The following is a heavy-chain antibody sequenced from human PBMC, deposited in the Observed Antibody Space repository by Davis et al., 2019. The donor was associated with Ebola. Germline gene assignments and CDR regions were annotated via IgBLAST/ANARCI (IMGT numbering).Heavy chain of an antibody. CDR3: ARDPDRDYDFWSGSMDV. D-gene: IGHD3-3*01. Sequence: AASVKVSCKASGGTFSSYAVSWVRQAPGQGLEWMGGIIPIFGTANYAQKFQGRVTITRDTSASTVYMELSSLISEDTAEYYCARDPDRDYDFWSGSMDVWGQGTTVTVSS. CDR2: IIPIFGTA. CDR1: GGTFSSYA. J-gene: IGHJ6*02. V-gene: IGHV1-69*05.